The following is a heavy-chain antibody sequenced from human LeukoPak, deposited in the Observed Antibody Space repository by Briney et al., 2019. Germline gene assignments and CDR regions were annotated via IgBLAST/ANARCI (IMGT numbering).Heavy chain of an antibody. J-gene: IGHJ6*02. CDR3: ARSYYYDSSGYFYYGMDV. CDR2: IYTSGST. Sequence: PSETLSLTCTVSGGSISSYYWSWIRQPAGKGLEWIGRIYTSGSTNYNPSLKGRVTMSVDTSKNQFSLKLSSVTAADTAVYYCARSYYYDSSGYFYYGMDVWGQGTTVTVSS. D-gene: IGHD3-22*01. V-gene: IGHV4-4*07. CDR1: GGSISSYY.